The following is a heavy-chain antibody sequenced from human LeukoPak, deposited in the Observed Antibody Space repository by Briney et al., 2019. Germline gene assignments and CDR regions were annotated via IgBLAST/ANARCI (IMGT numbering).Heavy chain of an antibody. CDR2: ISWNSGSI. Sequence: GGSLRLSCAASGFTFDDYAMHWVRQAPGKGLEWVSGISWNSGSIGYADSVKGRFTISRDNAKNSLYLQMNSLRAEDTALYYCANREGGFWGQGTLVTVSS. D-gene: IGHD3-10*01. V-gene: IGHV3-9*01. CDR1: GFTFDDYA. CDR3: ANREGGF. J-gene: IGHJ4*02.